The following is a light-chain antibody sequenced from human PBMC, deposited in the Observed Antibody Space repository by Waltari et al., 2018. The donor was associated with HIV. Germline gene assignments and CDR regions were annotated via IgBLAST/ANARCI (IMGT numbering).Light chain of an antibody. V-gene: IGLV1-40*01. Sequence: QSELTQPPSVSAAPGQRVTISCTRSSYNLGAGYDLHWYQQVPGRAPKVVIYGNSNRPSGVPDRFSGSKSGSSASLVITGLQSEDEADYYCQSYDSNLSGLFGGGTKVTVL. CDR3: QSYDSNLSGL. CDR1: SYNLGAGYD. CDR2: GNS. J-gene: IGLJ2*01.